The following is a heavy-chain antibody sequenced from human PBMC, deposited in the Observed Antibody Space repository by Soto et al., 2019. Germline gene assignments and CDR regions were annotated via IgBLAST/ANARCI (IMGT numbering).Heavy chain of an antibody. J-gene: IGHJ4*02. CDR3: ARGSSLSSTIFGVVSNFDY. D-gene: IGHD3-3*01. CDR2: IYYSGST. Sequence: QVQLQESGPGLVKPSQTLSLTCTVSGGSISSGGYYWSWIRQHPGKGLEWIGYIYYSGSTYYNPSLKSRVTISVDTSKNQFSLKLSSVTAADTAVYYCARGSSLSSTIFGVVSNFDYWGQGTLVTVSS. CDR1: GGSISSGGYY. V-gene: IGHV4-31*03.